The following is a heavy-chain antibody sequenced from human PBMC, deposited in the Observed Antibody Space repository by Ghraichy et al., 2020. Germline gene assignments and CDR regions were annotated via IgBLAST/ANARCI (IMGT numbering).Heavy chain of an antibody. CDR3: AHRLDYNYFFDY. J-gene: IGHJ4*02. CDR2: IFWNDDK. CDR1: GFSLSNGEVG. V-gene: IGHV2-5*01. D-gene: IGHD1-1*01. Sequence: SGPTLVKPTQTLTLTCTFSGFSLSNGEVGVGWLRQPPGKALEWLALIFWNDDKRYNPSLKSRLTIAKDTSKSQVVLTMTNLDPVDTATYYCAHRLDYNYFFDYWGQGTLVTVSS.